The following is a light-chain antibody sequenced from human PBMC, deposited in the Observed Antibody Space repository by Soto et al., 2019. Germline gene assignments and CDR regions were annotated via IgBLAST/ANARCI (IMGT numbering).Light chain of an antibody. CDR2: GAS. J-gene: IGKJ5*01. V-gene: IGKV3-20*01. CDR1: QTVSSNL. CDR3: QHYGGSPWIT. Sequence: EIVLTQSPGTLSLATGESATLSCRASQTVSSNLLAWYQQKLGQAPRLLIYGASSRATGIPDRFSGSGSGTDFTLTISRLEPEDFAVFYCQHYGGSPWITFGQGTRLEIK.